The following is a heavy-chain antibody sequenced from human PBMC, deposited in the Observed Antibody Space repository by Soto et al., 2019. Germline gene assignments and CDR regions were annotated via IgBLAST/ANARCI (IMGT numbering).Heavy chain of an antibody. CDR3: AGDHLWAFDY. J-gene: IGHJ4*02. CDR1: GFSFSDYS. D-gene: IGHD1-26*01. CDR2: IRSVGTPI. Sequence: DVQLVESGGGLVQPGGSLRLSCVASGFSFSDYSMKWVRQAPGKGLEWVAYIRSVGTPISYADSVKDRFTVSRDNVKNVLYLQITTLRADDSAIYYCAGDHLWAFDYWGQGTLVTISS. V-gene: IGHV3-48*01.